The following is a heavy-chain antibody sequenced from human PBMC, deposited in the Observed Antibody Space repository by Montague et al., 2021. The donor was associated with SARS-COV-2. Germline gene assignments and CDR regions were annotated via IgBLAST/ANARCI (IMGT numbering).Heavy chain of an antibody. CDR2: IFHTGNT. Sequence: SETLSLTCTVSGGSISGSTYYWGWIRQAPGKGLEWIGSIFHTGNTYYNPSLGTRVIVSVETSKNQFSVQLNSVTAADTAVYYCAIGGNHYFFHWGQGTLVTVSS. CDR1: GGSISGSTYY. D-gene: IGHD1-26*01. V-gene: IGHV4-39*01. CDR3: AIGGNHYFFH. J-gene: IGHJ4*02.